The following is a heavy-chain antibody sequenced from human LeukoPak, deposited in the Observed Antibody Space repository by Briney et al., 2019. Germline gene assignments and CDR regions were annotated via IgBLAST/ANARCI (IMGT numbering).Heavy chain of an antibody. CDR3: AKEYEIFVGAFDI. CDR1: GFTLRNYG. Sequence: TGGSLRLSCVASGFTLRNYGMHWVRQAPGKGLEWVAVLWKDGSNNFYADSVRGRFRFSRDNSKDMLYLQMNSLRAEDTAAYYCAKEYEIFVGAFDIWGQGTMVTVSS. CDR2: LWKDGSNN. J-gene: IGHJ3*02. V-gene: IGHV3-33*06. D-gene: IGHD3-9*01.